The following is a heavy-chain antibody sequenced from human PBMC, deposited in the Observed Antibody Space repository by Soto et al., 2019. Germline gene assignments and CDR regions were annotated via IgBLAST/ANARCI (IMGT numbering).Heavy chain of an antibody. CDR1: GYTFTGYH. CDR3: ARAVGNYGYYYYYGMDV. D-gene: IGHD1-26*01. CDR2: INPNSGGT. V-gene: IGHV1-2*02. Sequence: GASVKVSCKASGYTFTGYHMHWVRQAPGQGLEWMGWINPNSGGTNYAQKFQGRVTMTRDTSISTAYMELSRLRSDDTAVYYCARAVGNYGYYYYYGMDVWGQGTTVTVSS. J-gene: IGHJ6*02.